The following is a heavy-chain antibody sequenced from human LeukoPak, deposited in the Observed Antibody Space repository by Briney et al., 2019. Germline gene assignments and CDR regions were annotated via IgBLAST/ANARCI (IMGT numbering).Heavy chain of an antibody. CDR3: ARGSRGASSWYNY. CDR1: GDSVSSKSAA. V-gene: IGHV6-1*01. D-gene: IGHD6-13*01. J-gene: IGHJ4*02. Sequence: SQTLSLTCAISGDSVSSKSAAWNWIRQSPSRGLEWLGRTYYRSKWYNDYAVSVKSRITINPNTSKDQFSLQRNSVTPEATAVYYCARGSRGASSWYNYWGQGTLVTVSS. CDR2: TYYRSKWYN.